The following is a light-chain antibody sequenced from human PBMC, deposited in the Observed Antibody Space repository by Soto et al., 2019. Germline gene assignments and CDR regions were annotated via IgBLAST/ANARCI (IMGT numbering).Light chain of an antibody. Sequence: DIQMTQSPSTLSASVGDRVTITCRASQSISSWLAWYQQKPGKAPKLLIYDASSLESGVPSRFSRSGSGTEFALTISSLQPDDFATYSSQRYNSLWTFGQGTKVQIK. CDR3: QRYNSLWT. CDR1: QSISSW. CDR2: DAS. J-gene: IGKJ1*01. V-gene: IGKV1-5*01.